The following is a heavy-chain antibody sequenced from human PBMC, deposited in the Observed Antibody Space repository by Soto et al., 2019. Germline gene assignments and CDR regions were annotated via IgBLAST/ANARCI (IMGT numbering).Heavy chain of an antibody. Sequence: ASVKVSCKASGYTFTSYYMHWVRQAPGQGLEWMGIINPSGGSTSYAQKFQGRVTMTRDTSTSTVYMELSSLRSEDTAVYYCARDTGGYNLHDAFDIWGQGTMVT. J-gene: IGHJ3*02. V-gene: IGHV1-46*01. CDR2: INPSGGST. CDR1: GYTFTSYY. CDR3: ARDTGGYNLHDAFDI. D-gene: IGHD5-12*01.